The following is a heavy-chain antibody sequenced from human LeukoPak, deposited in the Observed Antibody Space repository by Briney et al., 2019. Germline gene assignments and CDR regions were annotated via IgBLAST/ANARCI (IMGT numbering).Heavy chain of an antibody. D-gene: IGHD3-3*02. J-gene: IGHJ6*02. CDR1: GFTFGNYA. V-gene: IGHV3-49*04. Sequence: GGSLRLSCTTSGFTFGNYAMTWVRQAPGKGLEWVSFIRSKAYGETTEYAASVRGRFTVSRDGSRGIAYLEMNSLKTEDTAIYYCTKTAYPVLDYYGMDVWGPGTTVTVSS. CDR3: TKTAYPVLDYYGMDV. CDR2: IRSKAYGETT.